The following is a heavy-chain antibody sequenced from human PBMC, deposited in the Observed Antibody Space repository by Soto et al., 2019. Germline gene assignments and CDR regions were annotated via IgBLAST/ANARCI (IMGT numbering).Heavy chain of an antibody. J-gene: IGHJ4*02. D-gene: IGHD2-15*01. CDR3: AREVVYYFDY. CDR2: IYYSGST. V-gene: IGHV4-59*01. Sequence: QVQLQESGPGLVKPSETLSLTCTVSGGSISSYYWSWIRQPPGKGLEWIGYIYYSGSTNYNPSLRRGGNRSVDTSKNQFSLKLSSVTAADTAVYYCAREVVYYFDYWGQGTLVTVSS. CDR1: GGSISSYY.